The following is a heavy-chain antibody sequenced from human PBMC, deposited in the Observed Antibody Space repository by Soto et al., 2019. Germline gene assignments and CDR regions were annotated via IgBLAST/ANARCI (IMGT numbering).Heavy chain of an antibody. J-gene: IGHJ4*02. CDR3: SGGWTRIDS. V-gene: IGHV1-18*01. D-gene: IGHD3-3*01. Sequence: QVQLVQSGAEVKKPGASVKVSCKTSGYTFTNFGLSWVRQAPGQWLEWMGWISAYNGYTNYAQNFQGRVTMTTDTSARTAYMELVSLRSAVTAVYYCSGGWTRIDSWGQGTLVTDSS. CDR2: ISAYNGYT. CDR1: GYTFTNFG.